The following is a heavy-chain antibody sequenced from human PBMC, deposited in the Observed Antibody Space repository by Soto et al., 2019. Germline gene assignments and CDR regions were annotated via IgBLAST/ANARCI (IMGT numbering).Heavy chain of an antibody. Sequence: GASVKVSCKASGGTFSSYTISWVRQAPGQGLEWMGRIIPILGIANYAQKFQGRVTITADKSTSTAYMELSSLRSEDTAVYYCARDRRIAAADPEGADYWGQGTLVTVSS. CDR2: IIPILGIA. CDR1: GGTFSSYT. D-gene: IGHD6-13*01. CDR3: ARDRRIAAADPEGADY. V-gene: IGHV1-69*04. J-gene: IGHJ4*02.